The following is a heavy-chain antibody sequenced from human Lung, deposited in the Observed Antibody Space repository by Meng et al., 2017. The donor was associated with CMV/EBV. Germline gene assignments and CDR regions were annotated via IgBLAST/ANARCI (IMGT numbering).Heavy chain of an antibody. V-gene: IGHV3-74*01. Sequence: SCAASGFTFSSTWMHWVRQAPGKGLVWVSSINSVGSSTIYADSVKGRFTISIDNAKNTLYLQMNSLRSEDTAVYYCAREPYDYDSSLDYWGHGTLVTVSS. J-gene: IGHJ4*01. CDR3: AREPYDYDSSLDY. CDR2: INSVGSST. CDR1: GFTFSSTW. D-gene: IGHD3-22*01.